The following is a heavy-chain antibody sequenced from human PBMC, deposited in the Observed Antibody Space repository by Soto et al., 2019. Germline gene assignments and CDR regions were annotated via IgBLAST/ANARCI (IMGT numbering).Heavy chain of an antibody. J-gene: IGHJ4*02. CDR3: ARDSYYGSSGIDY. CDR2: IYSGGST. V-gene: IGHV3-66*01. Sequence: GGSLRLSCAASGFTVSSNYMSWVRQAPGKGLEWVSVIYSGGSTYYADSVKGRFTISRDNSKNTLYLQMNSLRAEDTAVYYCARDSYYGSSGIDYWGQGTLVTVSS. CDR1: GFTVSSNY. D-gene: IGHD3-22*01.